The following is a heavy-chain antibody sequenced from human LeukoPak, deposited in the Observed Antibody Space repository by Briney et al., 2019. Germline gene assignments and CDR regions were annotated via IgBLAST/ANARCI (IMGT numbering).Heavy chain of an antibody. CDR1: GGSISNYY. V-gene: IGHV4-59*01. CDR3: ARAGQFIAARPITFDY. Sequence: SETLSLTCTVSGGSISNYYWSWIRQPPGKGLEWIGYIYYSGSTNPNPSLKSRVTISVDTSKNQFSLKLSSVTAADTAVYYCARAGQFIAARPITFDYWGQGTLVTVSS. J-gene: IGHJ4*02. CDR2: IYYSGST. D-gene: IGHD6-6*01.